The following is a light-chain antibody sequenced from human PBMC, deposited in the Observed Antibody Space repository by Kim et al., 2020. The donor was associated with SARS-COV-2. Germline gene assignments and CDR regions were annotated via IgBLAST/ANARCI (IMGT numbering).Light chain of an antibody. CDR1: QSVSSAY. CDR2: GAS. Sequence: SPGERATLSCRSSQSVSSAYLAWYQQKPGQAPPLLIYGASNRATGIPDRFSGSGSGTDFTLTISRLEPEDFAVYFCQHYGSSRWTFGQGTKVDIK. V-gene: IGKV3-20*01. CDR3: QHYGSSRWT. J-gene: IGKJ1*01.